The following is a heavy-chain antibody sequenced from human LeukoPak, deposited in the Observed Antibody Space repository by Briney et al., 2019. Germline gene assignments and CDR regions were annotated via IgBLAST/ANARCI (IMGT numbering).Heavy chain of an antibody. J-gene: IGHJ4*02. V-gene: IGHV4-59*01. Sequence: SETLSVTCTVSGGSISSYYWSWIRQPPGKGLEWIGYIYYSGSTNYNPSLKSRVTISVDTSKNQFSLKLSSVTAADTAVYYCASHEDGYSSGWYPSYWGQGTLVTVSS. CDR2: IYYSGST. CDR1: GGSISSYY. CDR3: ASHEDGYSSGWYPSY. D-gene: IGHD6-19*01.